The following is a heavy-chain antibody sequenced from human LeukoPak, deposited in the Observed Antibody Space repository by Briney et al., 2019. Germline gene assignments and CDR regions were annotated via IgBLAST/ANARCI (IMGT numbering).Heavy chain of an antibody. J-gene: IGHJ5*02. V-gene: IGHV4-59*01. CDR1: GGSISSYY. D-gene: IGHD6-13*01. CDR3: ARGNGQQLKNNWFDP. Sequence: SETLSLTCTVSGGSISSYYWSWIRQPPGKGLEWIGYIYYSGSTNYNPSLKSRVTISVDTSKNQFSLKLSSVTAADTAVYYCARGNGQQLKNNWFDPWGQGTLVTVSS. CDR2: IYYSGST.